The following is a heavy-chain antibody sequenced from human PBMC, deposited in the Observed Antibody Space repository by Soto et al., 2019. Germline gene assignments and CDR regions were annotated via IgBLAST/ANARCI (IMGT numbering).Heavy chain of an antibody. J-gene: IGHJ4*02. CDR3: ARDPKTTGGQHWAFNYFDS. CDR1: GFSFSISP. CDR2: ISYDGTNK. V-gene: IGHV3-30-3*01. Sequence: QVQLVESGGGVVQPGRSLRLSCAASGFSFSISPMHWVRQAPGKGPEWVALISYDGTNKFYADSVKGRFTISRDNSKSTLYLHVDSLRPEDAAVYYCARDPKTTGGQHWAFNYFDSCGQGTLVTVSS. D-gene: IGHD2-8*02.